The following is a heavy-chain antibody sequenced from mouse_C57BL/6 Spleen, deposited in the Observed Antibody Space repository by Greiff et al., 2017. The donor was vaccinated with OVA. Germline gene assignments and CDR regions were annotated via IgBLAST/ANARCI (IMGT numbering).Heavy chain of an antibody. J-gene: IGHJ2*01. CDR1: GFTFSSYG. D-gene: IGHD2-2*01. V-gene: IGHV5-6*02. Sequence: DVKLVESGGDLVKPGGSLKLSCAASGFTFSSYGMSWVRQTPDKRLEWVATISSGGSYTYYPDSVKGRFTISRDNAKNTLYLQMSSLKSEDTAMYYCARWLRGYYFDYWGQGTTLTVSS. CDR2: ISSGGSYT. CDR3: ARWLRGYYFDY.